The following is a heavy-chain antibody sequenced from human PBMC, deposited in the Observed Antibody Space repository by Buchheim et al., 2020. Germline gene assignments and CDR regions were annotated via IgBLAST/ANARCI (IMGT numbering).Heavy chain of an antibody. D-gene: IGHD1-7*01. J-gene: IGHJ4*02. CDR1: GFTFSSYS. V-gene: IGHV3-48*01. CDR3: ARGRLTGTTGARFDY. Sequence: EVQLVESGGGLVQPGGSLRLPCAASGFTFSSYSMNWVRQAPGKGLEWVSYISSSSSTIYYADSVKGRFTISRDNAKNSLYLQMNSLRAEDTAVYYCARGRLTGTTGARFDYWGQGTL. CDR2: ISSSSSTI.